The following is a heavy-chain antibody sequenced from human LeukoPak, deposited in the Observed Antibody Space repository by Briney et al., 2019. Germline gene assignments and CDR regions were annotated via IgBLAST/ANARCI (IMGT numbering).Heavy chain of an antibody. J-gene: IGHJ4*02. CDR1: GGSISSYY. D-gene: IGHD6-13*01. Sequence: SETLSLTCTVSGGSISSYYWSWTRQPPGKGLEWIGYIYYSGSTNYNPSLKSRVTISVDTSKNQFSLKLSSVTAADTAVYYCARGEQQLVPDYWGQGTLVTVSS. CDR3: ARGEQQLVPDY. V-gene: IGHV4-59*01. CDR2: IYYSGST.